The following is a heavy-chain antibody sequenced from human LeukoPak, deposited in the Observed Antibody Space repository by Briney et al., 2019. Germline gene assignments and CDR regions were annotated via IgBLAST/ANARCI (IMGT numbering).Heavy chain of an antibody. D-gene: IGHD5-12*01. CDR2: ISYDGSNK. CDR1: GFTFSSYG. V-gene: IGHV3-30*18. CDR3: AKDGVVATPYYYYYMDV. J-gene: IGHJ6*03. Sequence: GGSLRLSCAASGFTFSSYGMHWVRQAPGKGLEWVAVISYDGSNKYYADSVKGRFTISRDNSKNTLYLQMNSLRAEDTAVYYCAKDGVVATPYYYYYMDVWGKGTTVTVSS.